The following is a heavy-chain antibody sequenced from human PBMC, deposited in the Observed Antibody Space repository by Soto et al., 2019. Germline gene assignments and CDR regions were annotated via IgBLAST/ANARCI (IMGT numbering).Heavy chain of an antibody. CDR1: GFTFSTYG. Sequence: QVQLVESGGGEVQPGGSLTLSCAASGFTFSTYGMHWVRQTPGKGLEWVAVISYDGTNKFYSDSVKGRFTISRDNFKNTLTLQMNSLRADDTAVYSCAKYLQSYRDYDYYCYRMDVWGLGTRVTVSS. CDR3: AKYLQSYRDYDYYCYRMDV. CDR2: ISYDGTNK. J-gene: IGHJ6*02. V-gene: IGHV3-30*18. D-gene: IGHD5-12*01.